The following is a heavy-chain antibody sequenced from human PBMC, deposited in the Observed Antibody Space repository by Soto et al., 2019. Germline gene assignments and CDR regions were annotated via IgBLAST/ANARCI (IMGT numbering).Heavy chain of an antibody. CDR2: INHSGST. CDR1: CGSFSGYY. Sequence: SETLSLTCAVYCGSFSGYYWSWIRQPPGKGLEWIGEINHSGSTNYNPSLKSRVTISVDTSKNQFSLKLSSVTAADTAVYYCARVWGYYFDYWGQGTQVTVSS. V-gene: IGHV4-34*01. J-gene: IGHJ4*02. CDR3: ARVWGYYFDY. D-gene: IGHD2-21*01.